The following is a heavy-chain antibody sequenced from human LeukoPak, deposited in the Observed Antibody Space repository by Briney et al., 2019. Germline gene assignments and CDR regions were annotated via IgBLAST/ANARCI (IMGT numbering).Heavy chain of an antibody. D-gene: IGHD1-26*01. CDR1: GGSMSNYC. CDR2: IYYSGST. Sequence: SPTLSLTCTVSGGSMSNYCWSWIRQTPGKGLEWIGYIYYSGSTNYNPPLKSRVTISVDTSKNQFSLKLSSVTAADTPVYYCARDVTASASGSYYFDYWGQGTLSPSPQ. J-gene: IGHJ4*02. V-gene: IGHV4-59*01. CDR3: ARDVTASASGSYYFDY.